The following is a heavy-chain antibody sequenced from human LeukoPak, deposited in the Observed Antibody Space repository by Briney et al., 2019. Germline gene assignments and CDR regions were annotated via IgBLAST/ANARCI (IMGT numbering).Heavy chain of an antibody. D-gene: IGHD2/OR15-2a*01. J-gene: IGHJ4*02. CDR3: ARAPTSLSNPYYFDY. CDR1: GYSFSDYW. V-gene: IGHV5-51*01. CDR2: IYPGDSDT. Sequence: HGESLKISCKGSGYSFSDYWIGWVRQMPGKGLEWMGIIYPGDSDTRYSPSFQGQVTISADNSISTAYLQWSSLQASDTAMYYCARAPTSLSNPYYFDYWGQGTPVTVSS.